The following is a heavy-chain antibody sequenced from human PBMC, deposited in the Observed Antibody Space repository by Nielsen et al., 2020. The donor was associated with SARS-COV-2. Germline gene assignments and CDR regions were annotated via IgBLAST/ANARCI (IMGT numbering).Heavy chain of an antibody. CDR1: GGSISSGGYY. Sequence: SCTVSGGSISSGGYYWSWIRQHPGKGLEWIGYIYYSGSTYYNPSLKSRVTISVDTSKNQFSLKLSSVTAADTAVYYCARTGIWYYMDVWGKGTTVTVSS. D-gene: IGHD6-13*01. J-gene: IGHJ6*03. CDR3: ARTGIWYYMDV. V-gene: IGHV4-31*02. CDR2: IYYSGST.